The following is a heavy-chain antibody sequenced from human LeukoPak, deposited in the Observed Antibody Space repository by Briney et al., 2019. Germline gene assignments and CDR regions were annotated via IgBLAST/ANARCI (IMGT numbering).Heavy chain of an antibody. J-gene: IGHJ6*03. V-gene: IGHV1-2*02. CDR2: INPNNGGT. Sequence: GASVKVSCKASGYTFTVYYIHWVRQAPGQGLEWMGWINPNNGGTNYAQKFQGRVTMTRDTSISTAYMELSRLRSDDTAVYYCARNYCGGDCYAPYYFYMDVWGKGATVTVSS. CDR1: GYTFTVYY. CDR3: ARNYCGGDCYAPYYFYMDV. D-gene: IGHD2-21*02.